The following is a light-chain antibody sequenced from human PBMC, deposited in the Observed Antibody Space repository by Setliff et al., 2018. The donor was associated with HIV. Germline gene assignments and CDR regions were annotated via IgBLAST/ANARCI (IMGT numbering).Light chain of an antibody. Sequence: QSALAQPASVSGSPGQSITISCTGTSSGVGYYNYVAWFQQHPGKAPKLMIYDVSKWPSGASNRFSGSKSGNTASLTISGLQAEDEADYYCSSFTTSSTFVFGTGTKVTVL. CDR3: SSFTTSSTFV. CDR2: DVS. J-gene: IGLJ1*01. V-gene: IGLV2-14*03. CDR1: SSGVGYYNY.